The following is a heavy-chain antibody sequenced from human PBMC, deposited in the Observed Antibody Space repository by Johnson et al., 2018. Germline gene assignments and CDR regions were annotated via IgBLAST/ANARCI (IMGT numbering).Heavy chain of an antibody. CDR1: GYTFTTYY. D-gene: IGHD4-17*01. J-gene: IGHJ6*02. Sequence: QVQLVQSGAEVKKPGASVKVSCKASGYTFTTYYIHWVRQAPGQGLEWMGVVNPSDGITTYAPKFQGRVSRTRETSTGTVYMELGSLRSGDTAVFYCAKDLGDYVENYYYAMDVWGQGTTVTVSS. CDR3: AKDLGDYVENYYYAMDV. V-gene: IGHV1-46*01. CDR2: VNPSDGIT.